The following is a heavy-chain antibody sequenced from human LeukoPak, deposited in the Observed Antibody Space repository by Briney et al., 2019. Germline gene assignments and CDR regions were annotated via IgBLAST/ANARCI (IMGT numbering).Heavy chain of an antibody. CDR1: GGSISSSSYY. V-gene: IGHV4-39*01. J-gene: IGHJ5*02. D-gene: IGHD4-17*01. Sequence: SETLSLTCTVSGGSISSSSYYWGWIRQPPGKGLEWIGSIYYSGSTYYNPSLKSRVTISVDTSKNQFSLKLSSVTAADTAVYYCARSDDYGDPYGPDHWDQGALVTVSS. CDR2: IYYSGST. CDR3: ARSDDYGDPYGPDH.